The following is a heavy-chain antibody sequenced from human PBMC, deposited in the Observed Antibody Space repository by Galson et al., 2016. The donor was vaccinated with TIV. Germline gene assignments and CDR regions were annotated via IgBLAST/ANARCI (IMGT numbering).Heavy chain of an antibody. CDR1: GFTFSIYA. J-gene: IGHJ3*01. D-gene: IGHD1-26*01. Sequence: LRLSCAASGFTFSIYAMHWVRQAPGKGLEFVSAISTKGNEGSLTFCADTVRGRFTISRDQSKNTLYLQMRSLRRDDTAVYYCVEARGWEFVDDAFDAWGRGTMVIVSP. V-gene: IGHV3-64D*06. CDR2: ISTKGNEGSLT. CDR3: VEARGWEFVDDAFDA.